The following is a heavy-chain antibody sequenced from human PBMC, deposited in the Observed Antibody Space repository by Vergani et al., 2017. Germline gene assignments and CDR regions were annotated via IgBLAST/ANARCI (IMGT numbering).Heavy chain of an antibody. CDR3: ASGAMVTGYYGAYYYYGMDV. CDR2: INHSGST. Sequence: QVQLQQWGAGLLKPSETLSLTCAVYGGSFSGYYWSWIRQPPGKGLEWIGEINHSGSTNYNPSLKSRVTISVDTSKNQFSLKLSSVTAADTAVYYCASGAMVTGYYGAYYYYGMDVWGQGP. J-gene: IGHJ6*02. CDR1: GGSFSGYY. D-gene: IGHD3-9*01. V-gene: IGHV4-34*01.